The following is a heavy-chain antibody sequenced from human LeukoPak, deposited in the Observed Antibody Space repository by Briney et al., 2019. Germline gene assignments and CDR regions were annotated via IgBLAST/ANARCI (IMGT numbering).Heavy chain of an antibody. D-gene: IGHD5-18*01. J-gene: IGHJ2*01. CDR1: GGSISSYY. CDR2: IYYSGST. V-gene: IGHV4-59*01. CDR3: ARGGYSYGYTDWYFDL. Sequence: PSETLSLTCTVSGGSISSYYWSWIRQPPGKGLEWIGYIYYSGSTNYNPSLKSRVTISVDTSKNQFSPKLSSVTAADTAVYYCARGGYSYGYTDWYFDLWGRGTLVTVSS.